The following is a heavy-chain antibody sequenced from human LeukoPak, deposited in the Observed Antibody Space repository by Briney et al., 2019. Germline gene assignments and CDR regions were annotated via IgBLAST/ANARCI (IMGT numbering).Heavy chain of an antibody. CDR3: ARLAGYCSGGSCYSVNSYYYYGMDV. Sequence: SVKVSCKASGGTFSSYAISWVRQAPGQGLEWMGRIIPILGIANYAQKFQGRVTITADKSTSTAYMELSSLRSEDTAVYYCARLAGYCSGGSCYSVNSYYYYGMDVWGQGTTVTVSS. V-gene: IGHV1-69*04. J-gene: IGHJ6*02. D-gene: IGHD2-15*01. CDR2: IIPILGIA. CDR1: GGTFSSYA.